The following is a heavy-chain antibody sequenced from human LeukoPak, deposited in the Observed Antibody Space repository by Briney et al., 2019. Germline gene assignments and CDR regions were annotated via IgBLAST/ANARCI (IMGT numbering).Heavy chain of an antibody. J-gene: IGHJ4*02. D-gene: IGHD1-26*01. CDR1: GFTFSSFA. V-gene: IGHV3-74*03. CDR3: ARAQLGTPTDY. Sequence: GGSLRLSCAASGFTFSSFARYWVRQAQGKGLVWVSRVQSDGSGSMYANSVRGRFTISRDNSKNMLYLQMNSLTAEATAVYFCARAQLGTPTDYWGQGTQVTVSS. CDR2: VQSDGSGS.